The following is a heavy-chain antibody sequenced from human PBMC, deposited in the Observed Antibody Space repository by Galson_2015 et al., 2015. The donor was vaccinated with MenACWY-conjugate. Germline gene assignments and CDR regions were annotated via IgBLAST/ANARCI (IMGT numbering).Heavy chain of an antibody. D-gene: IGHD6-6*01. CDR3: TKAAARYSTSSAFNCFDP. V-gene: IGHV3-74*01. CDR2: VNSDGSGT. J-gene: IGHJ5*02. CDR1: GLTFSNYW. Sequence: SLRLSCAASGLTFSNYWMHWVRQAPGKGLEWVSRVNSDGSGTTYADSVKGRFTISRDNAKNTLYLQMNSLRAEDTAIYYCTKAAARYSTSSAFNCFDPWGQGALVTVSS.